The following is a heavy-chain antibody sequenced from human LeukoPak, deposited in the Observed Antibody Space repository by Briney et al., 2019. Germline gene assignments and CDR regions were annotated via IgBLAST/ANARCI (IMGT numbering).Heavy chain of an antibody. J-gene: IGHJ4*02. V-gene: IGHV1-18*01. Sequence: GASVKVSCKASGYTFTSYGISWVRQAPGQGLEWMGWISAYHGNTNYAQKLQGRVTMTTDTSTSTAYMELRSLRSNDTAVYYCARDPKWELLSPIPYYFDYWGQGTLVTVSS. CDR3: ARDPKWELLSPIPYYFDY. CDR2: ISAYHGNT. CDR1: GYTFTSYG. D-gene: IGHD1-26*01.